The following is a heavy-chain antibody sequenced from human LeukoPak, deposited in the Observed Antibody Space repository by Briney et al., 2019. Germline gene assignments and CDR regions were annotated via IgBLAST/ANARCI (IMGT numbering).Heavy chain of an antibody. CDR2: INHSGGT. J-gene: IGHJ6*02. Sequence: SETLSLTCAVYGGSFSGYYWSWIRQPPGKGLEWIGEINHSGGTNYNPSLKSRVTISVDTSKNQFSLKLSSVTAADTAVYYCARLGAVAGTYYYYGMDVWGQGATVTVSS. CDR3: ARLGAVAGTYYYYGMDV. CDR1: GGSFSGYY. D-gene: IGHD6-19*01. V-gene: IGHV4-34*01.